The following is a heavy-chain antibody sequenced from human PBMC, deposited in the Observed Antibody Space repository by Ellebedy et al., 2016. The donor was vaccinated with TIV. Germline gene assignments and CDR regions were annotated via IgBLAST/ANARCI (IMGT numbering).Heavy chain of an antibody. CDR3: ARVGADAFDI. CDR1: GCSISSSSYY. J-gene: IGHJ3*02. Sequence: MPSETLSLTCTVSGCSISSSSYYWGWIRQPPGKGLEWIGSIYYSGSTYYNPSLNSRVTISVDTSKNQFSLKLSSVTAADTAVYYCARVGADAFDIWGQGTMVTVSS. CDR2: IYYSGST. V-gene: IGHV4-39*01. D-gene: IGHD1-26*01.